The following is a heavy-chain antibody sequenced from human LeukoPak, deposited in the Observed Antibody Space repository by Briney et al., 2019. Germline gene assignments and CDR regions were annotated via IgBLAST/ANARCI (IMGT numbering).Heavy chain of an antibody. CDR1: GFTFSDYP. CDR2: ISESGDKT. CDR3: ARDKRTDGNFEGFDY. Sequence: GGSLRLSCGAFGFTFSDYPMTWVRQAPGKGLEWVSLISESGDKTYYADSVKGRFTISRDNSKNTLSLQMSSVRAEDTAVYYCARDKRTDGNFEGFDYWGQGTLVTVSS. J-gene: IGHJ4*02. D-gene: IGHD1-14*01. V-gene: IGHV3-23*01.